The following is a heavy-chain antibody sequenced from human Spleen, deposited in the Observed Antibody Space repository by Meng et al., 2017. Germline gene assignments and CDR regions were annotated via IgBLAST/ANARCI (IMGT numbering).Heavy chain of an antibody. J-gene: IGHJ4*02. CDR2: IYWNDDK. CDR3: AHTVGAVDY. CDR1: GFSLSTSGVG. Sequence: QIPLKEAGPTLVKPTQTLTLTCPFSGFSLSTSGVGVGWIRQPPGKALEWLALIYWNDDKRYSPSLKSRLTITKDTSKNQVVLTMTNMDPVDTATYYCAHTVGAVDYWGQGTLVTVSS. V-gene: IGHV2-5*01. D-gene: IGHD4-17*01.